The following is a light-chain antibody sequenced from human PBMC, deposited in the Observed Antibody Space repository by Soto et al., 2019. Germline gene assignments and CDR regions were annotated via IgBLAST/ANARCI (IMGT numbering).Light chain of an antibody. V-gene: IGKV4-1*01. J-gene: IGKJ2*01. CDR1: RSLSYTSNNKNY. CDR3: QQYYSDPPT. Sequence: DMVMTQSPDSLPVSLGERAIINCKSSRSLSYTSNNKNYLAWYQQKLGQTPKLLIYWASTRESGVPDRFSGSGSGTDFTLTISNLQAEDVAVYYCQQYYSDPPTFGQGTKLEIK. CDR2: WAS.